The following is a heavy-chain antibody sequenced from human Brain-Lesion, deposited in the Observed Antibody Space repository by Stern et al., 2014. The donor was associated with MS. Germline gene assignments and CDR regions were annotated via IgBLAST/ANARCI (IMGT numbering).Heavy chain of an antibody. V-gene: IGHV3-30*01. CDR2: ISNDGSGK. Sequence: QDQLVESGGGVVKPGRSLRLSCAASGYTFNTYAMHWFRQAPGKGLEWVAGISNDGSGKRYADSVKGRFTISRDNSNNTAYLQMNSLTSDDTALFYCAREIFGTAPDYWGQGTLVTVSS. CDR3: AREIFGTAPDY. J-gene: IGHJ4*02. CDR1: GYTFNTYA. D-gene: IGHD1-7*01.